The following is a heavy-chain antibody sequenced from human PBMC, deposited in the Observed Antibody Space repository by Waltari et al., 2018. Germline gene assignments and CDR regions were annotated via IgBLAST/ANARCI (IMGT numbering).Heavy chain of an antibody. J-gene: IGHJ6*02. CDR3: ARNLITMVRGAYYYYGMDV. V-gene: IGHV1-69*01. D-gene: IGHD3-10*01. CDR2: NLPILGTA. Sequence: QVQLVQSGAEVKKPGSSVKVSCKASGGTFSSYAISWVRQAPGQGLEWMGGNLPILGTANSAQKVQGRVTSTADESTSTAYMELSSLRSEDTAVYYCARNLITMVRGAYYYYGMDVWSQGTTVTVSS. CDR1: GGTFSSYA.